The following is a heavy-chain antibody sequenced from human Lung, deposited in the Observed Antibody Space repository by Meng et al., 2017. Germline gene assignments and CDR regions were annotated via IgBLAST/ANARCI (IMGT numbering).Heavy chain of an antibody. Sequence: QVPLQQWGARLFKPPSTRCLTCVVSGVFFSDYYSCWLRQPPGKGLECIGKFNHSGSTNYNPSLESRATISVDTSQHNPSLKLSSVAAADSAVYYCARGPTTMANDFDYWGQGTLVTVSS. CDR1: GVFFSDYY. V-gene: IGHV4-34*01. CDR3: ARGPTTMANDFDY. CDR2: FNHSGST. D-gene: IGHD4-11*01. J-gene: IGHJ4*02.